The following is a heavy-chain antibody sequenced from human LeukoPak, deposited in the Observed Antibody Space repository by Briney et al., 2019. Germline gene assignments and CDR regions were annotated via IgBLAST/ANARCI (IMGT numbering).Heavy chain of an antibody. J-gene: IGHJ4*02. CDR3: ARVALTGDFDF. V-gene: IGHV4-30-4*01. CDR1: GGSISSGDYY. Sequence: SQTLSLTCTVSGGSISSGDYYWSWIRQPPGKGLEWIGYIYYSGSTYYNPSLKSRVTISVDTSKNQFSLKLNSVTAADTAVYYCARVALTGDFDFWGQGTLVPVSS. D-gene: IGHD1-20*01. CDR2: IYYSGST.